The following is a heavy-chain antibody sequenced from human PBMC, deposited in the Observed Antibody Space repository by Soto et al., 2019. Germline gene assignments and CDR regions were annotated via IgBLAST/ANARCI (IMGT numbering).Heavy chain of an antibody. CDR2: ISSSSSYT. CDR1: GFTFSDYY. J-gene: IGHJ6*02. Sequence: PGGSLRLSCAASGFTFSDYYMSWIRQAPGKGLEWVSYISSSSSYTNYADSVKGRFTISRDNAKNSLYLQMNSLRAEDTAVYYCARVRTESYGMDVWGQGTTVTVSS. V-gene: IGHV3-11*05. CDR3: ARVRTESYGMDV. D-gene: IGHD1-1*01.